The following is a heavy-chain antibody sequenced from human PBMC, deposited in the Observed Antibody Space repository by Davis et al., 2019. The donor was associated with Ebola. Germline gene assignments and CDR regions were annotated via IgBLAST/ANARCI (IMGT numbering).Heavy chain of an antibody. J-gene: IGHJ4*02. CDR3: ARVFGGYSSGWPFDY. CDR1: GGSISSSSYY. Sequence: SETLTLTCTVSGGSISSSSYYWGWIRQPPGKGLEWLGSIYYSGSTYYNPSLKSRVTISVDTSKNQFSLKLSSVTAADTAVYYCARVFGGYSSGWPFDYWGQGTLVTVSS. V-gene: IGHV4-39*01. D-gene: IGHD6-19*01. CDR2: IYYSGST.